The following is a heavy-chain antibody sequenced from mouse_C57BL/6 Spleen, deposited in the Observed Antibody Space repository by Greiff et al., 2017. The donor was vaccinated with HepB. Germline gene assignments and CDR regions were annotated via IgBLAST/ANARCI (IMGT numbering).Heavy chain of an antibody. J-gene: IGHJ4*01. CDR1: GYTFTSYW. Sequence: VQLQQSGAELAKPGASVKLSCKASGYTFTSYWMHWVKQRPGQGLEWIGYINPSSGYTKYNQKFKDTATLTADKSSSTAYMQLSSLTYEDSAVYYCARDSLYAMDYWGQGTSVTVSS. CDR2: INPSSGYT. CDR3: ARDSLYAMDY. V-gene: IGHV1-7*01. D-gene: IGHD3-3*01.